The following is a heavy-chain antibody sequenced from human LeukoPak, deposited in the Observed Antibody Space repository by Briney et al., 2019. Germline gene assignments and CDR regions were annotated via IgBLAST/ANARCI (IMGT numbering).Heavy chain of an antibody. J-gene: IGHJ6*02. V-gene: IGHV3-23*01. CDR1: GFTFNNYA. CDR3: AKAPPAATNYYYGMDV. Sequence: GGSLRLSCAASGFTFNNYAMNWVRQAPGKGLEWVAAVSGRGDATYYADSVKGLFTISRDDSKNTLYLQMNSLRAEDTAVYHCAKAPPAATNYYYGMDVWGQGTTVTVSS. D-gene: IGHD2-15*01. CDR2: VSGRGDAT.